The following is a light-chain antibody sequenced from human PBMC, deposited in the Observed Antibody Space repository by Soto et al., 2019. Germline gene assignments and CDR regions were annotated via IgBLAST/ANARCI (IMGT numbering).Light chain of an antibody. V-gene: IGLV2-8*01. CDR2: EVT. CDR3: SSYAGSNTWV. CDR1: SSDVGGYNY. Sequence: QSALTQPPSASGSPGQSVTISCTGTSSDVGGYNYVSWYQQHPGEAPKLMIYEVTQWPSGVPNRFSGSKSGNTASLTVSGLQAEDEADYYCSSYAGSNTWVFGGGTKLTVL. J-gene: IGLJ3*02.